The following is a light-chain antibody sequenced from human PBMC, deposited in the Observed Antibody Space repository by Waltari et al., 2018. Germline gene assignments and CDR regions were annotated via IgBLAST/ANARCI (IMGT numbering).Light chain of an antibody. CDR2: GAS. Sequence: EIVMTQSHVTLSASPGESATTSCRACPSISNTLAWYQQKPGQAPRLLIYGASTRATGIPARFSGSGSGTEFTFTISSMQSEDFAVYYCQQYNKWPITFGQGTRLEIK. CDR1: PSISNT. J-gene: IGKJ5*01. V-gene: IGKV3-15*01. CDR3: QQYNKWPIT.